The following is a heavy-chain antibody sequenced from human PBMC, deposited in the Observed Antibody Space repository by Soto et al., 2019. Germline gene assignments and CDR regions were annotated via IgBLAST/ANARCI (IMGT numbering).Heavy chain of an antibody. CDR1: CGSVSGRSHY. J-gene: IGHJ1*01. V-gene: IGHV4-61*01. CDR3: AIGGTSRRRAVAGYFHY. Sequence: QVQLQEAGPGLVKPSETLSLTCSVSCGSVSGRSHYWNWIRQTPGKGLEWIGYIDYSGSTKYSPSLKSRVFISVDTSKTQFSLTMSSVTAAGTAVYYGAIGGTSRRRAVAGYFHYWGQGMQVTVSS. D-gene: IGHD1-7*01. CDR2: IDYSGST.